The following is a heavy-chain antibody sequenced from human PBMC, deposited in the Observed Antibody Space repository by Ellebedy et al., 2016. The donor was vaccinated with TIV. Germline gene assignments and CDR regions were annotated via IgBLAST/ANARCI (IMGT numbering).Heavy chain of an antibody. D-gene: IGHD2-2*01. Sequence: GESLKISXAASGFTFSSYWMSWVRQAPGKGLEWVANIKQDGSEKYYVDSVKGRFTISRDNAKNSLYLQMNSLRAEDTAVYYCARDRYCSSTSCQATDHWGQGTLVTVSS. CDR1: GFTFSSYW. CDR2: IKQDGSEK. V-gene: IGHV3-7*01. CDR3: ARDRYCSSTSCQATDH. J-gene: IGHJ4*02.